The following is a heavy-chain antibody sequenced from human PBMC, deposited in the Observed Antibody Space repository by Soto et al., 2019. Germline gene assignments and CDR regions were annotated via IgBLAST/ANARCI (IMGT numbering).Heavy chain of an antibody. CDR2: IYYSGST. CDR1: SGSISSGGYY. D-gene: IGHD4-17*01. CDR3: ATSWGMTTVSSFDY. Sequence: QVQLQESGPGLVKPSQTLSLTCTVSSGSISSGGYYWSWIRQHPGKGLEWIGYIYYSGSTYYNPSHMRRVTIPVDTSKNQFSLTLSSVTAADTAVYYCATSWGMTTVSSFDYWGQGTLVTVSS. J-gene: IGHJ4*02. V-gene: IGHV4-31*03.